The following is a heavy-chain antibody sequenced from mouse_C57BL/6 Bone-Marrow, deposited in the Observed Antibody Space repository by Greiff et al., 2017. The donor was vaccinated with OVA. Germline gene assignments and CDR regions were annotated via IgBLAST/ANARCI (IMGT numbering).Heavy chain of an antibody. CDR2: IDPSDSYT. J-gene: IGHJ3*01. CDR1: GYTFTSYW. Sequence: QVQLQQPGAELVRPGTSVKLSCKASGYTFTSYWMHWVKQRPGQGLEWIGVIDPSDSYTNYNQKFKGKATLTVDTSSSTAYMQLSSLTSEDSAVYYCARSGGDPWGQGTLVTVSA. V-gene: IGHV1-59*01. D-gene: IGHD2-13*01. CDR3: ARSGGDP.